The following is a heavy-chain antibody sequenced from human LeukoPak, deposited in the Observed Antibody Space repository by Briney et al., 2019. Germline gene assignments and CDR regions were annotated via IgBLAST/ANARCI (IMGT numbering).Heavy chain of an antibody. CDR1: GFTFSSYG. V-gene: IGHV3-23*01. CDR3: AKDGYYGSGSYPHYYYYYMDV. CDR2: ISGSGGST. Sequence: GGSLRLSCAASGFTFSSYGMHWVRQAPGKGLEWVSAISGSGGSTYYADSVKGRFTISRDNSKNTLYLQMNSLRAEDTAVYYCAKDGYYGSGSYPHYYYYYMDVWGKGTTVTVSS. J-gene: IGHJ6*03. D-gene: IGHD3-10*01.